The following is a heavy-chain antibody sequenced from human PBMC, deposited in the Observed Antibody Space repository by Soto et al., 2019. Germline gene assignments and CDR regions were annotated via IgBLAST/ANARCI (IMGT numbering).Heavy chain of an antibody. CDR1: GFSLSTSGVG. D-gene: IGHD4-17*01. Sequence: QITLKESDPTLVKPTQTLTLTCTFSGFSLSTSGVGVGWIRQPPGKALEWLALIYWDDDKRYSPSLKSRLTITKDTSKNQVVLTMTNMDPVDTATYYCAHRHATVVTYAEYFQHWGQGTLVTVSS. J-gene: IGHJ1*01. CDR3: AHRHATVVTYAEYFQH. V-gene: IGHV2-5*02. CDR2: IYWDDDK.